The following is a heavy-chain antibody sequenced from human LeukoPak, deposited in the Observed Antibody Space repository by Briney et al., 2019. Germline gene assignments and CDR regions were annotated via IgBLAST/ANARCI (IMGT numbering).Heavy chain of an antibody. Sequence: PSETLSLTCAVSGYSISSGYYWGWIRQPPGKGLEWIGSIYHSGSTYYNPPLKSRVTISVDTSKNQSSLKLSSVTAADTAVYYCARQYPYYFDYWGQGTLVTVSS. CDR3: ARQYPYYFDY. CDR2: IYHSGST. J-gene: IGHJ4*02. D-gene: IGHD2-2*02. V-gene: IGHV4-38-2*01. CDR1: GYSISSGYY.